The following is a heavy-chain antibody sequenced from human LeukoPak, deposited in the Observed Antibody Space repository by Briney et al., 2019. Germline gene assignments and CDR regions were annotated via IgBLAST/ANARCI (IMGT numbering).Heavy chain of an antibody. Sequence: SETLSLTCTVSGGSISSYYWSWIRQPPGKGLEWIGYIYYSGSTNYNPSLKSRVTISVDTSKNQFSLKLSSVTAADTAVYYCARAHMITSYYYYYYMDVWGKGTTVAVSS. J-gene: IGHJ6*03. CDR2: IYYSGST. CDR3: ARAHMITSYYYYYYMDV. CDR1: GGSISSYY. D-gene: IGHD3-16*01. V-gene: IGHV4-59*01.